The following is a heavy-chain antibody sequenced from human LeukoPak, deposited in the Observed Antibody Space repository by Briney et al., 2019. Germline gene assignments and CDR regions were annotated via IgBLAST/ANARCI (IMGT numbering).Heavy chain of an antibody. Sequence: GASVKVSCKASGYTFTSYHMHWVRQAPGQGLEWMGIINPSGGTTNYAQKFRGRDTMTKDMSTSTVYMELSSLRSEDTAVYYCARDPRHSSGWYNWGQGTLVTVSS. D-gene: IGHD6-19*01. CDR3: ARDPRHSSGWYN. V-gene: IGHV1-46*01. J-gene: IGHJ4*02. CDR2: INPSGGTT. CDR1: GYTFTSYH.